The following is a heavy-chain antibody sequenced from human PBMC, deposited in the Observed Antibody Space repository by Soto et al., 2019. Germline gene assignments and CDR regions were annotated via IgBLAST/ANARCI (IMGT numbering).Heavy chain of an antibody. CDR2: ISAYNGNT. CDR3: ALYSSGLTGKFDF. V-gene: IGHV1-18*01. D-gene: IGHD6-19*01. J-gene: IGHJ4*02. Sequence: ASVKVSCKASGYTFTSYGISWVRQAPGQGLEWMGWISAYNGNTNYAQKLQGRVTMTTDTSTGTAYMELRSLRSEDTAVYYCALYSSGLTGKFDFWGQGTLVTVSS. CDR1: GYTFTSYG.